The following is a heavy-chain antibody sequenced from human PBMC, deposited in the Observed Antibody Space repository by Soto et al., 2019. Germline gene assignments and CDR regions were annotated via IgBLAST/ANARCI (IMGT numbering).Heavy chain of an antibody. CDR2: IKRDGSEK. CDR3: ARETHEDRPLSGNAFDI. V-gene: IGHV3-7*03. CDR1: GFIFSSYW. J-gene: IGHJ3*02. D-gene: IGHD3-22*01. Sequence: EVQLVESGGGLVQPGGSLRLSCAGSGFIFSSYWMTWARQAPGKGLEWVANIKRDGSEKYYVDSVKGRFTISRDNAKKSLYLQMNSLRAEDTAVYYCARETHEDRPLSGNAFDIWGQGTMVTISS.